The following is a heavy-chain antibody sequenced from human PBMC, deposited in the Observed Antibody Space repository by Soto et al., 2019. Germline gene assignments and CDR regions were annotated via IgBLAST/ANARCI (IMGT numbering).Heavy chain of an antibody. CDR3: ARDDRFHDSSARPEYFQH. J-gene: IGHJ1*01. CDR2: IYYSGST. CDR1: GGSISSGDYC. D-gene: IGHD3-22*01. Sequence: PSETLSLTCTVSGGSISSGDYCWSWIRQPPGKGLEWIGYIYYSGSTYYNPSLKSRVTISVDTSKNQFSLKLSSVTAADTAVYYCARDDRFHDSSARPEYFQHWGQGTLVTVSS. V-gene: IGHV4-30-4*01.